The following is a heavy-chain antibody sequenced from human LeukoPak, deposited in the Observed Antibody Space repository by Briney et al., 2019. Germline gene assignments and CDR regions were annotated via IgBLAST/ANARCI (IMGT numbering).Heavy chain of an antibody. Sequence: GGSLRLSCAASGFTFDDYGMSWVRQAPGKGLEWVSGINWNGGSTGCADSVKGRFTISRDNAKNSLYLQMNSLRAEDTALYYCARRGQQLVKDYWGQGTLVTVSS. D-gene: IGHD6-13*01. CDR3: ARRGQQLVKDY. CDR1: GFTFDDYG. J-gene: IGHJ4*02. CDR2: INWNGGST. V-gene: IGHV3-20*04.